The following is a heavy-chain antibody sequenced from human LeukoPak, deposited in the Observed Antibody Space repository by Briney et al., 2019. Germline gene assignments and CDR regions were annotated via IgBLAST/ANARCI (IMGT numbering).Heavy chain of an antibody. Sequence: TGGSLRLSCAASGFTFSSYWMSWVRQAPGKGLEWVANIKQDGSEKYYVDSVKGRFTISRDNAKNSLYLQMNSLRAEDTAVYYCARGGQWLVQYYFDYWGQGTLVTVSS. D-gene: IGHD6-19*01. CDR1: GFTFSSYW. CDR2: IKQDGSEK. CDR3: ARGGQWLVQYYFDY. V-gene: IGHV3-7*01. J-gene: IGHJ4*02.